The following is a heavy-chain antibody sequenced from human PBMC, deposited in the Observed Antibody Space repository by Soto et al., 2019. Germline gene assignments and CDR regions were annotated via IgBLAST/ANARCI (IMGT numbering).Heavy chain of an antibody. J-gene: IGHJ5*01. V-gene: IGHV3-7*03. CDR1: GFTFSSYW. Sequence: EVQLVESGGGLVQPGGSLSLSCAASGFTFSSYWMSWVRQAPGKGLEWVAHIKQDGSEKYYVDSVKGRFTISRDNATNSLPLPIHTLRSEDTAVYYCATARGSGLPEAHWFASGGQGTLVTVSS. D-gene: IGHD3-10*01. CDR2: IKQDGSEK. CDR3: ATARGSGLPEAHWFAS.